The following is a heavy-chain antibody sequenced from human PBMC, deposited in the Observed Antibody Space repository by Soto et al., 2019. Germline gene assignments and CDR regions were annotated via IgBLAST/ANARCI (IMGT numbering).Heavy chain of an antibody. CDR3: ARPPLPGYSIHFNS. V-gene: IGHV5-51*01. Sequence: SGYIFIDYWIGWVRQMPGKGLEWMGIVYPRDSDTRYSPSFQGQVTISADRSTGTAFLQWRSLKASDTALYYCARPPLPGYSIHFNSWGQGTQVTVSS. CDR2: VYPRDSDT. CDR1: GYIFIDYW. D-gene: IGHD2-15*01. J-gene: IGHJ4*02.